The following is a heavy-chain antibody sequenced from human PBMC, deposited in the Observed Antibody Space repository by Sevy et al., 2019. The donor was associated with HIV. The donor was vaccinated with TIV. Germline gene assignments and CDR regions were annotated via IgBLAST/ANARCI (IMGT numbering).Heavy chain of an antibody. V-gene: IGHV3-23*01. CDR2: ISGSGGST. J-gene: IGHJ4*02. D-gene: IGHD1-20*01. CDR1: GFTFSSYA. Sequence: RGSLRLSCAASGFTFSSYAMSWVRQAPGKGLEWVSAISGSGGSTYYADSVKGRFTISRDNSKNTLYLQMNSLRAEDTAVYYCAKGDNWNDAKDYWGQGTLVTVSS. CDR3: AKGDNWNDAKDY.